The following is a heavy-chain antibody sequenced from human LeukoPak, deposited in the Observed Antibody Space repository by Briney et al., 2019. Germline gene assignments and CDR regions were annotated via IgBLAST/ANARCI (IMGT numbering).Heavy chain of an antibody. CDR1: GGSFSGYY. CDR2: INHSGST. V-gene: IGHV4-34*01. J-gene: IGHJ6*04. D-gene: IGHD3-10*01. Sequence: PSETLSLTCAVYGGSFSGYYWSWIRQPPGKGLEWIGEINHSGSTNYNPSLKSRVTISVDTSKNQFSLKLSSVTAADTAVYYCARRAGMVRGVASALDVWGKGTTVTISS. CDR3: ARRAGMVRGVASALDV.